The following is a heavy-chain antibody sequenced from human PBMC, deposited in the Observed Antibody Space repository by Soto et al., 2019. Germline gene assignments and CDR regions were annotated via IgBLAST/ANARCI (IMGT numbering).Heavy chain of an antibody. D-gene: IGHD4-17*01. V-gene: IGHV3-23*04. J-gene: IGHJ4*02. CDR1: GFKISSSS. CDR3: VTKARWPASGHS. Sequence: EVQLVEAGGGLVQPGGSLRLSCAAFGFKISSSSMNWVRQAPGRGLKWVAYISDSGDNTYYEDSVKGRFTISRDNCKNTLNLQKNSMKDEDTALYYCVTKARWPASGHSWGQGTMVTVSS. CDR2: ISDSGDNT.